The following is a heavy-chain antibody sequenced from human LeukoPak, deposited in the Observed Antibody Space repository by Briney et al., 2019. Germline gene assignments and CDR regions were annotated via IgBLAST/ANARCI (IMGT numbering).Heavy chain of an antibody. CDR2: INAGNGNT. V-gene: IGHV1-3*01. D-gene: IGHD6-19*01. CDR3: ARSRYSSGWRDHFDY. J-gene: IGHJ4*02. CDR1: GYTFTSYA. Sequence: APVKVSCKASGYTFTSYAMHWVRQAPGQRLEWMGWINAGNGNTKYSQKFLGRVTITRDTSASTAYMELSSLRSEDTAVYYCARSRYSSGWRDHFDYWGQGTLVTVSS.